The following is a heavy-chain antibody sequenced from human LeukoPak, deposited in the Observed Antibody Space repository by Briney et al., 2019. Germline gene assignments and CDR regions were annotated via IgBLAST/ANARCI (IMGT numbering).Heavy chain of an antibody. Sequence: AASVKVSCKASGYTFTSYGISWVRQAPGQGLEWMGWISAYNGNTNYAQKLQGRVTITADKSKSTAYMELSSLRSEDTAVYYCARTLWIQLWSGYYYYGMDVWGQGTTVTVSS. D-gene: IGHD5-18*01. CDR3: ARTLWIQLWSGYYYYGMDV. CDR1: GYTFTSYG. CDR2: ISAYNGNT. V-gene: IGHV1-18*01. J-gene: IGHJ6*02.